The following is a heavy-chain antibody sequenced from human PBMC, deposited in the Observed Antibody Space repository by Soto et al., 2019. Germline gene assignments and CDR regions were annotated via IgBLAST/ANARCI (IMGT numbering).Heavy chain of an antibody. CDR3: AHRLITSGSNY. Sequence: SGPTLVNPTQTLTLTCTLSGFSLTTSGVGVGWIRQPPGKALEWLAIIHWNDDNHYSPSLKSRLTMTKDASKNQVVLTMTNMDPVDTATYYCAHRLITSGSNYWGQAILVTVSS. V-gene: IGHV2-5*01. D-gene: IGHD3-22*01. CDR2: IHWNDDN. J-gene: IGHJ4*02. CDR1: GFSLTTSGVG.